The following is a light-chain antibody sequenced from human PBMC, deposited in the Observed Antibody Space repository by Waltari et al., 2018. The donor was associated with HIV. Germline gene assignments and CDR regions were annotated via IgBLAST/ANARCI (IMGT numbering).Light chain of an antibody. CDR3: MPSTQFPFT. V-gene: IGKV2D-29*01. CDR2: GVS. CDR1: QTLLNSESKTY. Sequence: ILLTLSTPSLSVGPGPPDSISGTPTQTLLNSESKTYLFWFLQKAGQPPQLLISGVSTRFSGVSDRLGGYGSGTDFTLIVSRVQPEDVGSYFCMPSTQFPFTFGRGTKVEI. J-gene: IGKJ4*01.